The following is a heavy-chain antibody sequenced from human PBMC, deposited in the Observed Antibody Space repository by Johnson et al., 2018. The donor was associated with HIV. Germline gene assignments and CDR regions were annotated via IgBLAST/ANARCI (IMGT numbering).Heavy chain of an antibody. CDR3: AREEGTDILTRGDAFDI. CDR2: ISSSGRTI. D-gene: IGHD3-9*01. Sequence: QVQLVESGGDLVKPGGSLRLSCAASGFIFSDYYMTWIRQAPGKGLESISYISSSGRTIYYADSVKGRFTMSRDNAKKSLYLQMISLRAEDTAVYYCAREEGTDILTRGDAFDIWGQGTMVTVSS. V-gene: IGHV3-11*04. CDR1: GFIFSDYY. J-gene: IGHJ3*02.